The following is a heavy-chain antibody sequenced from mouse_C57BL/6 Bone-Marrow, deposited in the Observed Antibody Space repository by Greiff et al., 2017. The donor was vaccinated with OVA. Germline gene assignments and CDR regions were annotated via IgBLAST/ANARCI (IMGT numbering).Heavy chain of an antibody. CDR1: GYTFTSYW. Sequence: QVQLQQSGAELVRPGTSVKLSCKASGYTFTSYWMHWVKQRPGQGLEWIGVIDPSDSYTNYNQKFKGKATLTVDTSSSTAYMQLSSLTSEDSAVYYCARHYYGSRGGMDYWGQGTSVTVSS. CDR2: IDPSDSYT. CDR3: ARHYYGSRGGMDY. J-gene: IGHJ4*01. D-gene: IGHD1-1*01. V-gene: IGHV1-59*01.